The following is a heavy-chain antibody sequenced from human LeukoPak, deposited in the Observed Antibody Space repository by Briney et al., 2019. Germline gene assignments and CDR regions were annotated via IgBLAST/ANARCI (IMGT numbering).Heavy chain of an antibody. Sequence: GASVKVSCKASGYTFTDYGVSWVRQAPGQGLEWLAWISTSNGDTHHAQNLQGRVTVTTDTSTSTAWLELRSLTFDDTAVYYCARDTYSRNCWYFDYWGQGTLVTVSS. J-gene: IGHJ4*02. CDR3: ARDTYSRNCWYFDY. V-gene: IGHV1-18*01. CDR2: ISTSNGDT. CDR1: GYTFTDYG. D-gene: IGHD1-1*01.